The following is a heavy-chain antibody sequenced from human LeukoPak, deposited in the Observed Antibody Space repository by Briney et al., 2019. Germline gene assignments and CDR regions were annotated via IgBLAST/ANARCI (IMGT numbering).Heavy chain of an antibody. Sequence: PSETLSLTCTVSAYSISSGYYWGWIRQPPGKGLEWIANIYHSGNTYYNPSLKSRVTISVDTSRNQFSLKLSSVTAADTAVYYCALQPARRLSWFDPWGQGTLVTVSS. V-gene: IGHV4-38-2*02. CDR3: ALQPARRLSWFDP. D-gene: IGHD2-2*01. CDR2: IYHSGNT. J-gene: IGHJ5*02. CDR1: AYSISSGYY.